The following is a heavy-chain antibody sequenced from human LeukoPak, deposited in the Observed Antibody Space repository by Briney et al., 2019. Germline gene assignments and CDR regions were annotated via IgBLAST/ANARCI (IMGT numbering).Heavy chain of an antibody. CDR2: IYYSGST. CDR3: AREYPKYYDFWSGYYMTGYLDL. J-gene: IGHJ2*01. Sequence: SETLSLTCTVSGGSISSHYWSWIRQPPGKGLEWIGYIYYSGSTNYNPSLKSRVTISVDTSKNQFSLKLSSVTAADTAVYYCAREYPKYYDFWSGYYMTGYLDLWGRGTLVTVSS. CDR1: GGSISSHY. V-gene: IGHV4-59*11. D-gene: IGHD3-3*01.